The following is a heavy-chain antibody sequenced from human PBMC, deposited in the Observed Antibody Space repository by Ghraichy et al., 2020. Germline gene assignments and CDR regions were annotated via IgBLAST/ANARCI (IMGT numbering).Heavy chain of an antibody. Sequence: GSLSLTCAVYGGSFSGYYWSWIRQPPGKGLEWIGEINHSGSTNYNPSLKSRVTISVDTSKNQFSLKLSSVTAADTAVYYCARGGYCSGGSCYSALGFDSWGQGTLVTVSS. D-gene: IGHD2-15*01. CDR1: GGSFSGYY. J-gene: IGHJ4*02. V-gene: IGHV4-34*01. CDR3: ARGGYCSGGSCYSALGFDS. CDR2: INHSGST.